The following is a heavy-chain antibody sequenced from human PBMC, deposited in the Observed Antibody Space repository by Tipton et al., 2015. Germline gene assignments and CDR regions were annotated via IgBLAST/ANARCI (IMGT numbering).Heavy chain of an antibody. Sequence: GSLRLSCAASGFTFSSYWMSWVRQAPGKGLEWVANIIQDGSEKYYVDSVKGRFTISRDNAKNSLNLQMNSLRAEDTAVYYCARDNQIPGITAAEFDYWGQGTLVTVSS. CDR2: IIQDGSEK. CDR1: GFTFSSYW. CDR3: ARDNQIPGITAAEFDY. J-gene: IGHJ4*02. V-gene: IGHV3-7*01. D-gene: IGHD6-13*01.